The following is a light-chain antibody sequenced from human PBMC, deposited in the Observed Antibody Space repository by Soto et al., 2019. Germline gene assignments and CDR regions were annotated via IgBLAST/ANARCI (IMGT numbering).Light chain of an antibody. V-gene: IGKV3-20*01. Sequence: EIGLKQSPGTLSLYRGERATLSCRASQSVSSSYLAWYQHKPGQAPRLLIYGASSRATGIPDRFSGSGSGTDFTLTISRLEPEDFAVYYCQQYGSSPTFGQGTKVDIK. CDR1: QSVSSSY. CDR3: QQYGSSPT. J-gene: IGKJ1*01. CDR2: GAS.